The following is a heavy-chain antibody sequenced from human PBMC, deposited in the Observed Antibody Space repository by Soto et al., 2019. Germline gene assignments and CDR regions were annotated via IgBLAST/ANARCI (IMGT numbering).Heavy chain of an antibody. CDR1: GFSLSSSGVG. J-gene: IGHJ5*02. V-gene: IGHV2-5*02. CDR3: AHIPSTTVFGVVISSNWFGP. D-gene: IGHD3-3*01. Sequence: TLVNPTQTLTLTCSFSGFSLSSSGVGVGWIRQPPGKALEWLALIYWDDDKRYRPSLKSRVTITKDTSKNQVVLTMTNMDPVDTATYYCAHIPSTTVFGVVISSNWFGPWGQGTLVTAPQ. CDR2: IYWDDDK.